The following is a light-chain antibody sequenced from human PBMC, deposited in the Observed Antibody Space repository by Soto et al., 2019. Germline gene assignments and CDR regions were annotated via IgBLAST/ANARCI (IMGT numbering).Light chain of an antibody. CDR2: EVS. Sequence: QSALTQPPSASGSPGQSVTISCTGTSSDVGGYNSVSWYQHHPGKAPKLMIYEVSKRPSGVPDRFSGSKSANTASLTVSGLLAEDEDDYYCSSYAGSNNYVFGTGTKLTVL. CDR1: SSDVGGYNS. CDR3: SSYAGSNNYV. V-gene: IGLV2-8*01. J-gene: IGLJ1*01.